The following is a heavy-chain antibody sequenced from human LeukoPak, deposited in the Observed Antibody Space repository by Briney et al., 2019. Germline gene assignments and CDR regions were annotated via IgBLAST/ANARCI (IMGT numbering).Heavy chain of an antibody. Sequence: GGSLRLSCAASGFTFSSYSMNWVRQAPGKGLEWVSSISSSSSYIYYADSVKGRFTISRDNAKNSLYLQMNSLRAEDTAVYYCARGLAAAADIFDYWGQGTLVTVSS. CDR2: ISSSSSYI. D-gene: IGHD6-13*01. V-gene: IGHV3-21*01. CDR3: ARGLAAAADIFDY. J-gene: IGHJ4*02. CDR1: GFTFSSYS.